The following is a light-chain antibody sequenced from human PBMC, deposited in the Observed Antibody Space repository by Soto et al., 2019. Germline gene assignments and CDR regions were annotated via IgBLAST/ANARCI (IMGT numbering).Light chain of an antibody. CDR1: QSVSSSY. J-gene: IGKJ1*01. V-gene: IGKV3D-15*01. CDR2: DAS. Sequence: EIVLTQSPGTLSLSPGERATLSCRASQSVSSSYLAWYQQKPGQAPRLLIYDASNRATGIPARFSGSGSGTEFTLTIINLQSEDFAVYYCQQYNNWPRTFGQGTKVDIK. CDR3: QQYNNWPRT.